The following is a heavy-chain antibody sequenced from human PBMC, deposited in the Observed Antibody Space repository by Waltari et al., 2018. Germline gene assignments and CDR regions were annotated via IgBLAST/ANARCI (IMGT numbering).Heavy chain of an antibody. CDR2: IDPGDSYA. V-gene: IGHV5-10-1*03. CDR3: ARTHIGGNLPFHN. D-gene: IGHD2-15*01. CDR1: GYSFTTFW. Sequence: VHLVQPGTDVRKPGESPTISCKASGYSFTTFWITWVRQMPGKGLEWMGRIDPGDSYADYSPSFQSHVTISVDKSISTAYLHWSGLKASDSALYYCARTHIGGNLPFHNWGQGTLVTVSS. J-gene: IGHJ4*02.